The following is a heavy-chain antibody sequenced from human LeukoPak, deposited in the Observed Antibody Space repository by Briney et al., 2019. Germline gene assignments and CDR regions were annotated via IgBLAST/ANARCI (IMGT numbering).Heavy chain of an antibody. V-gene: IGHV4-34*01. CDR3: APGSIAAAGTRWYYYYYMDV. D-gene: IGHD6-13*01. J-gene: IGHJ6*03. CDR2: INHSGST. CDR1: GGSFSGYY. Sequence: SETLSLTCAVYGGSFSGYYWSWIRQPPGKGLEWIGEINHSGSTNYNPSLKSRVTISVDTSKNQFSLKLSSVTAADTAVYYCAPGSIAAAGTRWYYYYYMDVWGKGTTVTVSS.